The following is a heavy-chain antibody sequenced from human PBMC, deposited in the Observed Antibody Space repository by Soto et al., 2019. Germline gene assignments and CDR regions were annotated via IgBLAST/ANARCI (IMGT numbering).Heavy chain of an antibody. CDR3: VKDTFYYSSGGPFRY. CDR2: ISSEGGNK. D-gene: IGHD2-15*01. V-gene: IGHV3-64D*06. Sequence: PGWSLRLSCLSSGFNFLNSAMHWVRQAPGKGLEYVSGISSEGGNKYYGDAVKGRFIISRDNSENTVFLQMTNARPEDAAVYYCVKDTFYYSSGGPFRYWGRGILVTVSS. CDR1: GFNFLNSA. J-gene: IGHJ4*02.